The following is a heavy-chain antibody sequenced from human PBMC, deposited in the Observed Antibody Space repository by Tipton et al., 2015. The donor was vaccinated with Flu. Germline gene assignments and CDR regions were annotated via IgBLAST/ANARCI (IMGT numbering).Heavy chain of an antibody. J-gene: IGHJ4*02. V-gene: IGHV3-23*01. CDR3: AKARQYYYDSSGYYSY. CDR2: ISGSGGST. CDR1: GFTFSSYA. D-gene: IGHD3-22*01. Sequence: SLRLSCAASGFTFSSYAMSWVRQAPGKGLEWVSAISGSGGSTHYADSVKGRFTISRDNSKNTLYLQMNSLRAEDTAVYYCAKARQYYYDSSGYYSYWGQGTLVTVSS.